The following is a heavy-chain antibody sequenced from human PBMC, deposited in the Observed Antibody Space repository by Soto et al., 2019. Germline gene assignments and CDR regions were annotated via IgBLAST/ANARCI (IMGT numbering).Heavy chain of an antibody. CDR1: GGSISSGGYY. D-gene: IGHD2-15*01. V-gene: IGHV4-31*03. CDR2: IYYSGST. J-gene: IGHJ5*02. CDR3: ARGIVVVVAAVYNWFDP. Sequence: TLSLTCTVSGGSISSGGYYWSWIRQHPGKGLEWIGYIYYSGSTYYNPSLKSRVTISVDTSKNQFSLKLSSVTAADTAVYYCARGIVVVVAAVYNWFDPWGQGTLVTVSS.